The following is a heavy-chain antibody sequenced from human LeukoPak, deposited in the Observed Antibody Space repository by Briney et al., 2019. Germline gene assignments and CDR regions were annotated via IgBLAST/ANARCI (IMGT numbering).Heavy chain of an antibody. D-gene: IGHD3-3*01. Sequence: ASVKVSCKASGYTFTSYDINWVRQAPGQGLEWMGWVSAYNGNINYAQKLQGRVTMTTDTSTSTAYMELRSLRSDDTAVYYCARDVRITIFGVVSADHDYWGQGTLVTVSS. V-gene: IGHV1-18*01. CDR1: GYTFTSYD. CDR3: ARDVRITIFGVVSADHDY. CDR2: VSAYNGNI. J-gene: IGHJ4*02.